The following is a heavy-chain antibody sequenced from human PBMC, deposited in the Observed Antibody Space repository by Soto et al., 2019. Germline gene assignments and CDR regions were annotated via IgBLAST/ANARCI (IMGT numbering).Heavy chain of an antibody. CDR3: TRTYSSGWSAGYFDY. D-gene: IGHD6-19*01. J-gene: IGHJ4*02. CDR1: GFPFVDYA. CDR2: IRSKAYGGTT. V-gene: IGHV3-49*04. Sequence: PGGSLRISCTASGFPFVDYAMSWVRQAPGKGLEWVGFIRSKAYGGTTEYAASVKGRFTISRDDSKSIAYLQMNSLKTEDTAVYYCTRTYSSGWSAGYFDYWGQGTLVNVSS.